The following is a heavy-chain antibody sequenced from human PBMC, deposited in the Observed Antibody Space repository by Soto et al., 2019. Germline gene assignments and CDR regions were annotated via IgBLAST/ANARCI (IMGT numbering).Heavy chain of an antibody. CDR3: ARIGRQELMPDDFWSGYYTVRGEYFQH. CDR2: IYYSGST. Sequence: QLQLQESGPGLVKPSETLSLTCTVSGGSISSSSYYWGWIRQPPGKGLEWIGSIYYSGSTYYNPSLKSRVTISVDTSKNQFSLKLSSVTAADTAVYYCARIGRQELMPDDFWSGYYTVRGEYFQHWGQGTLVTVSS. CDR1: GGSISSSSYY. D-gene: IGHD3-3*01. J-gene: IGHJ1*01. V-gene: IGHV4-39*01.